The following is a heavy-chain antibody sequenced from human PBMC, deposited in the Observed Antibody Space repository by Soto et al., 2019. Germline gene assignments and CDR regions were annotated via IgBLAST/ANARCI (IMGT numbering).Heavy chain of an antibody. Sequence: PGGSLRLSCAASGFTFSDYYMSWIRQAPGKGLEWVSYISSSGSTIYYADSVKGRFTISRDNAKNSLYLQMNSLRAEDTAVYYCARGRSATVMFYYYYGMDVWGQGTTVTVSS. CDR3: ARGRSATVMFYYYYGMDV. CDR2: ISSSGSTI. D-gene: IGHD4-17*01. V-gene: IGHV3-11*01. CDR1: GFTFSDYY. J-gene: IGHJ6*02.